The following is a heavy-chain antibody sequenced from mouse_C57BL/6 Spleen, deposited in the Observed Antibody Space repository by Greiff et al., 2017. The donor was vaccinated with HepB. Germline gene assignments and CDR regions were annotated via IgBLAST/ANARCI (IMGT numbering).Heavy chain of an antibody. CDR1: GFSLTSYG. CDR3: AKNMGLRRGYAMDY. CDR2: IWSGGST. D-gene: IGHD2-4*01. Sequence: VQLQQSGPGLVQPSQSLSITCTVSGFSLTSYGVHWVRQPPGKGLEWLGVIWSGGSTDYNAAFISRLSISKDNSKSQVFFKMNSLQADDTAIYYCAKNMGLRRGYAMDYWGQGTSVTVSS. J-gene: IGHJ4*01. V-gene: IGHV2-4*01.